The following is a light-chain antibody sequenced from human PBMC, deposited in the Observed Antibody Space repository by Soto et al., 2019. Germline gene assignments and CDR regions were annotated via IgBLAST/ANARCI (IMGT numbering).Light chain of an antibody. J-gene: IGKJ4*01. CDR3: HQHSNWPPLT. CDR2: DAS. V-gene: IGKV3-11*01. Sequence: EIVLTQSPATLSLSPGERATLSCRASQSVSSYLAWYQQKPGQAPRLLIYDASTRSTGIPPRFSGSGSGTDFILTVISLEPEDYAVYYYHQHSNWPPLTFDGETKVEIK. CDR1: QSVSSY.